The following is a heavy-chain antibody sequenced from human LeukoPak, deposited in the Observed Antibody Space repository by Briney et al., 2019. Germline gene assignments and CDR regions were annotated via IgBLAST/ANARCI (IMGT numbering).Heavy chain of an antibody. D-gene: IGHD5-18*01. CDR1: GFTFSSSS. V-gene: IGHV3-23*01. J-gene: IGHJ3*01. CDR3: VRRGYKYDY. Sequence: QPGGSLRLSCAASGFTFSSSSMSWVRQAPGKGLEWVSALTGSGGSTYYADSVKGRFTISRDNSKKTLFLQMNSLRAEDTAVYYCVRRGYKYDYWGQGTMVTVSS. CDR2: LTGSGGST.